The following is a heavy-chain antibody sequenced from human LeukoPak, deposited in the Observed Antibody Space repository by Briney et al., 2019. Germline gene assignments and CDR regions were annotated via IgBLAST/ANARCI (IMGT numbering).Heavy chain of an antibody. J-gene: IGHJ4*02. V-gene: IGHV4-59*01. CDR1: GGSISSYY. CDR3: ARGVYIAAAQYGY. Sequence: SETLSLTCTVPGGSISSYYWSWIRHPQGKGLEWDGYIYYSGTTNYNPALKSRVTISVDTSKNQFSLKLSSVTAADTAVYYWARGVYIAAAQYGYWGQGTLVTVSS. CDR2: IYYSGTT. D-gene: IGHD6-13*01.